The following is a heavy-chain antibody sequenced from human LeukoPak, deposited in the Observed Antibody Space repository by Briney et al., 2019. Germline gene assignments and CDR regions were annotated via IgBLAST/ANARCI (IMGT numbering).Heavy chain of an antibody. CDR1: GFTFDDYA. V-gene: IGHV3-9*01. CDR2: ISWNSGSI. J-gene: IGHJ4*02. CDR3: ARTPGGTGETFDY. D-gene: IGHD4-23*01. Sequence: GGSLRLSCAASGFTFDDYAMHWVRQAPGKGLEWVSGISWNSGSIGYADSVKGRFTISRDNAKNSLYLQMNSLRAEDTAVYYCARTPGGTGETFDYWGQGTLVTVSS.